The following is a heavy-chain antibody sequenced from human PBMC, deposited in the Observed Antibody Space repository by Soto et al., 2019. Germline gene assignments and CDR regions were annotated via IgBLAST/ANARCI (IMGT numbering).Heavy chain of an antibody. CDR2: IFYDGYT. J-gene: IGHJ4*02. V-gene: IGHV4-39*01. Sequence: QLQLQESGPGLVMPSETLSLTCTVSGDSISGSPYFWGWIRQPPGKRLEWIGSIFYDGYTLYTPSLRSRVPISVDTSTNQFSLKLASVAAADTATYFCARLQAAVPHYWGQGTLVTVSS. CDR3: ARLQAAVPHY. CDR1: GDSISGSPYF. D-gene: IGHD6-13*01.